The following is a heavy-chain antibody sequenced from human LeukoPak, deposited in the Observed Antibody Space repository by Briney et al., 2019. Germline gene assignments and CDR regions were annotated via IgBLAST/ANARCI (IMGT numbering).Heavy chain of an antibody. V-gene: IGHV1-18*01. CDR3: ARGGPSYGSGSDAFDI. D-gene: IGHD3-10*01. CDR1: GYTFTSSG. Sequence: ASVKLSCKASGYTFTSSGISWGRQAPGQGLEWMGWISAYNGNTNYAQKLQGRATMTTDTSTSTAYMELRSLRSDDTAVYYCARGGPSYGSGSDAFDIWGQGTMVTVSS. J-gene: IGHJ3*02. CDR2: ISAYNGNT.